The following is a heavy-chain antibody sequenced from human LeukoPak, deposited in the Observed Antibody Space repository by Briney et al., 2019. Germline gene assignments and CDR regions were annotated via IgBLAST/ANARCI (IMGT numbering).Heavy chain of an antibody. CDR3: ARDMTTVTTSAFDL. D-gene: IGHD4-17*01. CDR1: GGSISSYY. J-gene: IGHJ3*01. V-gene: IGHV4-4*07. Sequence: KPSETLSLTCTVSGGSISSYYWSWIRQPAAKGLEWIGRIYTSGSTNYNPSLKSRVTMSVDTSKNQFSLKLSSVTAADTAVYYCARDMTTVTTSAFDLWGQGTVVIVSS. CDR2: IYTSGST.